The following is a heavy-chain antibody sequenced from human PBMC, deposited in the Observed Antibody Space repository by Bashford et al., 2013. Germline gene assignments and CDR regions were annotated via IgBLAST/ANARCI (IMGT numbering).Heavy chain of an antibody. CDR3: ARGLKGSYYDSSGYQDDAFDI. J-gene: IGHJ3*02. Sequence: GSRRDSPRAAYWIHFSSYSMNWVRQAPGKGLEWVSSISSSSSYIYYADSVKGRFTISRDNAKNSLYLQMNSLRAEDTAVYYCARGLKGSYYDSSGYQDDAFDIWGQGTMVTVSS. D-gene: IGHD3-22*01. CDR1: IHFSSYS. CDR2: ISSSSSYI. V-gene: IGHV3-21*01.